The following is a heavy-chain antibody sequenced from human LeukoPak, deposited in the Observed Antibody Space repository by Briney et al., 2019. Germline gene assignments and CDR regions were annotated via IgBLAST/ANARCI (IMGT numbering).Heavy chain of an antibody. CDR3: ARVRQWPYWSFDL. CDR1: GLTFSSYA. CDR2: ISASGVST. J-gene: IGHJ2*01. V-gene: IGHV3-23*01. D-gene: IGHD6-19*01. Sequence: GGSLRLSSAVSGLTFSSYAMTWVRQAPGNRLQWVSGISASGVSTFYADSVKGRFIISRDNSKNTLYLQMNSLRAEDTAIYYCARVRQWPYWSFDLWGRGTLVTVSS.